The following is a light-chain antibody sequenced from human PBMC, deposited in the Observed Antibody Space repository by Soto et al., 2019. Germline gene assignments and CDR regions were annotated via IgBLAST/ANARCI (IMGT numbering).Light chain of an antibody. CDR2: GAS. Sequence: EIVLTQSPSTLSLSPGERATLSCRASQSVSSSYLAWYQHKPGQAPRLLIYGASTRATGIPARFSGSGSGTDFTLTISSLEPEDFAVYYCQQRSNWPLTFGQGTRLEIK. CDR3: QQRSNWPLT. CDR1: QSVSSSY. V-gene: IGKV3-11*01. J-gene: IGKJ5*01.